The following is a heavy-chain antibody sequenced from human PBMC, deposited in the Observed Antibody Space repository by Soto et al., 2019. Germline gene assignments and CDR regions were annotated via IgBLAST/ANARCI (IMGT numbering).Heavy chain of an antibody. J-gene: IGHJ6*02. D-gene: IGHD2-15*01. V-gene: IGHV3-30*18. CDR1: GFTFSSYG. CDR2: ISYDGSNK. Sequence: QVQLVESGGGVVQPGRSLRLSCAASGFTFSSYGMHWVRQAPGKGLEWVAVISYDGSNKYYADSVKGRFTISRDNSKNTLYLQMNSRRAEDTAVYYCAKDLYCSGGSCYSVYYYYGMDVWGQGTTVTVSS. CDR3: AKDLYCSGGSCYSVYYYYGMDV.